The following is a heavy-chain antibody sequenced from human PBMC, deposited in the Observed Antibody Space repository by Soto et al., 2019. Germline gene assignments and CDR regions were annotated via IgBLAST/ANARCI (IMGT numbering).Heavy chain of an antibody. CDR1: GFTFSDFA. CDR3: AAPRDEYGSGVSWFTYGMDI. J-gene: IGHJ6*02. CDR2: LDGAGGST. Sequence: PGGSLRLSCLASGFTFSDFAMTWFRHVPGRGLAWAASLDGAGGSTDYAESVRGRFSISRDNSQNTLFLQMKRLTVDDTAIYYCAAPRDEYGSGVSWFTYGMDIWGQGTTVTVSS. V-gene: IGHV3-23*01. D-gene: IGHD3-10*01.